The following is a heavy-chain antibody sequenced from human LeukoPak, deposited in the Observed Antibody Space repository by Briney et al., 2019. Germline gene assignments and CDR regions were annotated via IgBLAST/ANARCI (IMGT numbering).Heavy chain of an antibody. Sequence: GGSLRLSCAASGFTFSSYGMHWVRQAPGKGLEWVAVIWYDGSNKYHADSVKGRFTISRDNSKNTLYLQMNSLRAEDTAVYYCARDSGYDSFDYWGQGTLVTVSS. J-gene: IGHJ4*02. CDR3: ARDSGYDSFDY. CDR1: GFTFSSYG. D-gene: IGHD5-12*01. CDR2: IWYDGSNK. V-gene: IGHV3-33*01.